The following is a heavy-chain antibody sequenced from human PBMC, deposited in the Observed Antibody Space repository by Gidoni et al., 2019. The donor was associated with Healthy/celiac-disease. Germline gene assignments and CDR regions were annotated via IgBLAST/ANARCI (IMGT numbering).Heavy chain of an antibody. CDR3: ARGGRSYGGFDP. Sequence: QVQLVQSAAEVKKPGAAVKVSCKASGYTFTSYYMHWVRQAPGQGLEWMGIINTSGGSTSYAQKFQGRVTMTRDTSTSTVYMELSSLRSEDTAVYYCARGGRSYGGFDPWGQGTLVTVSS. CDR2: INTSGGST. V-gene: IGHV1-46*03. J-gene: IGHJ5*02. CDR1: GYTFTSYY. D-gene: IGHD4-17*01.